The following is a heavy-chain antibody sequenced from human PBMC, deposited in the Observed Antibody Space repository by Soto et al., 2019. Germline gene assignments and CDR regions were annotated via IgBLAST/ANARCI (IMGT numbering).Heavy chain of an antibody. CDR3: AKDRGSWPKPGGSN. V-gene: IGHV3-23*01. J-gene: IGHJ4*02. CDR2: ISGSGGST. D-gene: IGHD6-13*01. CDR1: GFTFSSYA. Sequence: EVQLLESGGGLVQPGGSLRLSYAASGFTFSSYAMSWVRQAPGKGLEWVSAISGSGGSTYYADSVKGRFTISRDNSKNTLYLQMNSLRAEDTAVYYCAKDRGSWPKPGGSNWGQGTLVTVSS.